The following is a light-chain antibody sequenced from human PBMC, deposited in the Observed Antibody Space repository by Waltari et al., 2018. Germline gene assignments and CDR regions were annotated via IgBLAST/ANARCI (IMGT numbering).Light chain of an antibody. CDR3: YSGDDNSGV. CDR2: KDS. Sequence: SYELTQPPSVSVSLGQTAKITCSGDVLAKYYGHWYQQKPGQAPVLVIYKDSERPSGIPERFSGSSSGTTVTLTISGAQAEDEADYYCYSGDDNSGVFGGGTRLSVL. CDR1: VLAKYY. V-gene: IGLV3-27*01. J-gene: IGLJ2*01.